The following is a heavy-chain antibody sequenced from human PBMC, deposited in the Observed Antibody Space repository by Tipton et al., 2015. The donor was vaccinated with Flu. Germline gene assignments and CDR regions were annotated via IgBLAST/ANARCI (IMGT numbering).Heavy chain of an antibody. Sequence: SLRLSCAASGFTLTDYYMSWIRQAPGKGLGWVSFISSSGLPIYYADSVKGRFTISRDSAKNLLYLQMNSLRAEDTAVYYCARDRTNVLRYFEAGMDVWGQGTTVTVSS. CDR2: ISSSGLPI. CDR3: ARDRTNVLRYFEAGMDV. V-gene: IGHV3-11*01. CDR1: GFTLTDYY. J-gene: IGHJ6*02. D-gene: IGHD3-9*01.